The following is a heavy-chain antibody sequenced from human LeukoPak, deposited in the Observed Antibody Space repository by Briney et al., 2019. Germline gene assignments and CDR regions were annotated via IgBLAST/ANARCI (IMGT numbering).Heavy chain of an antibody. Sequence: PSETLSLTCTASGASIRSYYWSWIRQPPGRGLEWIGYMYNSGSTYYNPSLKSRVTISGDTSKNQFSLKLTSVTAADTAVYYCARLGGPAAVDYWGQGTLVTVSS. D-gene: IGHD2-2*01. V-gene: IGHV4-59*01. J-gene: IGHJ4*02. CDR2: MYNSGST. CDR1: GASIRSYY. CDR3: ARLGGPAAVDY.